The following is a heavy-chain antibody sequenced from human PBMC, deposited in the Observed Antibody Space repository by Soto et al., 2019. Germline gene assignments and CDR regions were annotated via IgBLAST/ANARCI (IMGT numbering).Heavy chain of an antibody. Sequence: QVQLVQSGAEVKKPGASVKVSCKASGYTFTSYDINWVRQATGQGLEWMGWMNPNSGNTGYAQKFQGRVTMTRNTSISTAYMELCSLRSEDTAVYYCARERRSYCGGDCSSGWFDPWGQGTLVTVSS. CDR3: ARERRSYCGGDCSSGWFDP. J-gene: IGHJ5*02. CDR2: MNPNSGNT. D-gene: IGHD2-21*02. CDR1: GYTFTSYD. V-gene: IGHV1-8*01.